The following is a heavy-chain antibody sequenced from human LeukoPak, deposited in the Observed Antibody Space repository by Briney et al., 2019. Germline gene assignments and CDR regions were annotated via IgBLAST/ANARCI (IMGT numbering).Heavy chain of an antibody. D-gene: IGHD2-15*01. J-gene: IGHJ4*02. Sequence: ASVKVSCKASGYTFTGYYMHWVRQAPGQGLEWMGWINPNSGGTNYAQKFQGRVTMTRDTSISTAYMELSRLRSDDTAVYYCARERSPIVVVVAAADGTFDYWGQGTLVTVSS. CDR2: INPNSGGT. V-gene: IGHV1-2*02. CDR3: ARERSPIVVVVAAADGTFDY. CDR1: GYTFTGYY.